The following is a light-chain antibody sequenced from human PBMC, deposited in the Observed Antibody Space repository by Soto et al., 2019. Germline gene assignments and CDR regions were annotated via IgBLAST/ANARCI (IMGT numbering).Light chain of an antibody. V-gene: IGKV1-5*03. CDR2: KAS. Sequence: DIQMTQSPSTLSASVGDRVTITCRASQSISSWLAWYQQKPGKAPKLLIYKASSLESGVPSRFSGSGSGTECTLTISSLQPDDFAPYYCQQYNSYSPTFGQGTKVEIK. J-gene: IGKJ1*01. CDR3: QQYNSYSPT. CDR1: QSISSW.